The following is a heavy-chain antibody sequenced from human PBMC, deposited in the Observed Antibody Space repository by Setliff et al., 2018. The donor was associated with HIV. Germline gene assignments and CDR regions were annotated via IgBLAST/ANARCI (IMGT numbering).Heavy chain of an antibody. Sequence: ASVKVSCKVSGYTLTELSIHWVRQAFGKGLEWMGGFEPEDGEAIYAQKFQGRVIMTEDTSTDTAYMELSSLTSGDAAVYYCATRTRWIQLSFDGIFDYWGQGTPVTVSS. V-gene: IGHV1-24*01. CDR1: GYTLTELS. D-gene: IGHD5-18*01. J-gene: IGHJ4*02. CDR3: ATRTRWIQLSFDGIFDY. CDR2: FEPEDGEA.